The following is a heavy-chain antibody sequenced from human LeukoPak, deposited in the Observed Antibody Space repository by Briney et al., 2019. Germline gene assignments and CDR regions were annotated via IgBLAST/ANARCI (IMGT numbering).Heavy chain of an antibody. CDR3: ARVGYDYVWGSYRPPSYFDY. V-gene: IGHV1-18*01. CDR1: GYTFTSYG. Sequence: ASVRVSCKASGYTFTSYGISWVRQAPGQGLEWMGWISAYNGNTNYAQKLQGRVTVTTDTSTSTAYMELRSLRSDDTAVYYCARVGYDYVWGSYRPPSYFDYWGQGTLVTVSS. CDR2: ISAYNGNT. D-gene: IGHD3-16*02. J-gene: IGHJ4*02.